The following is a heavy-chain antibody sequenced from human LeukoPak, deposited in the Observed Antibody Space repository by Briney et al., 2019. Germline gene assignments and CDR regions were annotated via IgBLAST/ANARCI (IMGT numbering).Heavy chain of an antibody. V-gene: IGHV1-18*01. J-gene: IGHJ4*02. CDR2: ISAYNGNT. CDR3: AREPPRPPFDY. CDR1: GYTFTSYG. Sequence: GASVKVSCKASGYTFTSYGISWVRQAPGQGLEWMGWISAYNGNTKYSQKFQGRVTITRDTSASTAYMELSSLRSEDTAVYYCAREPPRPPFDYGAQEPLVPVPS. D-gene: IGHD6-6*01.